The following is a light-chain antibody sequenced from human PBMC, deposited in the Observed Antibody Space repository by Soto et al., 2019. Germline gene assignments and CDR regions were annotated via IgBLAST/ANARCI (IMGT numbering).Light chain of an antibody. CDR3: QQFVNSPYMYT. V-gene: IGKV3-20*01. CDR2: GAS. J-gene: IGKJ2*01. CDR1: QDLGTDY. Sequence: DMVLTQSPGTLSLSPGEGATLSCRTSQDLGTDYLAWYQQKPGQAPTLLIVGASRTASGVPDRFTGSASGTDFTLTVSRLDPEDFGVHYGQQFVNSPYMYTFGQGTKLES.